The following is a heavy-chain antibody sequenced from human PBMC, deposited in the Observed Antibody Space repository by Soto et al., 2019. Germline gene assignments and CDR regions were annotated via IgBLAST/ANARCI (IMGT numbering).Heavy chain of an antibody. CDR1: GGSISSGGYS. CDR2: IYHSGST. J-gene: IGHJ4*02. D-gene: IGHD6-19*01. CDR3: ARAGGLGAVAVDS. V-gene: IGHV4-30-2*01. Sequence: QLQLQESGSGLVKPSQTLSLTCAVSGGSISSGGYSWSWIRQPPGKGLEWIGYIYHSGSTYYNPSLQGRVTISVDRAKNQVSLKLSSVTAADTAVYYCARAGGLGAVAVDSWGQGTLVTVSS.